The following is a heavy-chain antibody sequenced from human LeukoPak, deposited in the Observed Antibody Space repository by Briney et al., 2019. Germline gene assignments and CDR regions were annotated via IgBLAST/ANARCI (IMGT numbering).Heavy chain of an antibody. CDR3: ARRADYYDSSGYRAHFDY. CDR1: GGSISSGDYY. Sequence: SETLSLTCTVSGGSISSGDYYWSWIRQPPGKGPEWIGYIYYSGSTYYNPSLKSRVTISVDTSKNQFSLKLSSVTAADTAVYYCARRADYYDSSGYRAHFDYWGQGTLVTVSS. V-gene: IGHV4-30-4*01. D-gene: IGHD3-22*01. J-gene: IGHJ4*02. CDR2: IYYSGST.